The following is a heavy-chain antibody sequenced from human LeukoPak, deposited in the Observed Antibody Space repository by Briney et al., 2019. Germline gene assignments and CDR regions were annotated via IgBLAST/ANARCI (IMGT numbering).Heavy chain of an antibody. D-gene: IGHD2-2*01. CDR3: TTAVRYQLLLEY. J-gene: IGHJ4*02. V-gene: IGHV1-8*01. CDR1: AYTFSTYD. Sequence: ASVKVSCKAPAYTFSTYDVAWVRQAPGQGPEWMGWMNPISGNTGYAKQFKGRVTMTSDASVNSAYMELSSLRFDDTAVYSCTTAVRYQLLLEYWGQGTLITVSS. CDR2: MNPISGNT.